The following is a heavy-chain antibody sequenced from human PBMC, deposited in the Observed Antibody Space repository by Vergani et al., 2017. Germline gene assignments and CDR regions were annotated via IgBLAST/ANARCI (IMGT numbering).Heavy chain of an antibody. Sequence: QVQLVESGGGVVQPGGSLRLSCTASGFTFRSNGMHWVRQAPGKGLEWVAFIWFDGSKTYYVDSVKGRFTISRDNSKNTLFLQMNSLRPEDTAVYYCARDHRDYNNYPGTFDIWGQGSMVTVSS. D-gene: IGHD5-24*01. CDR3: ARDHRDYNNYPGTFDI. V-gene: IGHV3-30*02. J-gene: IGHJ3*02. CDR1: GFTFRSNG. CDR2: IWFDGSKT.